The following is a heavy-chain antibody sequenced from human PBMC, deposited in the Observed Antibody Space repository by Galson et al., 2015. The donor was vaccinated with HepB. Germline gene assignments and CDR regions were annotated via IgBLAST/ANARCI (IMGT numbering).Heavy chain of an antibody. CDR3: AKDGELYVLRFLEWSPMGGYFDY. J-gene: IGHJ4*02. V-gene: IGHV3-23*01. CDR2: ISGSGGST. Sequence: SLRLSCAASGFTFSSYAMGWVRQAPGKGLEWVSAISGSGGSTYYADSVKGRFTISRDNSKNTLYLQMNSLRAEDTAVYYCAKDGELYVLRFLEWSPMGGYFDYWAREPWSPSPQ. CDR1: GFTFSSYA. D-gene: IGHD3-3*01.